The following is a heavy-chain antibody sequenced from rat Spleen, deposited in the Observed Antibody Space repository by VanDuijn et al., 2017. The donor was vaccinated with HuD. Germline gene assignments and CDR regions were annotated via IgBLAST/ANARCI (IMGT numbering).Heavy chain of an antibody. Sequence: EVQLVESGGGLVQPGRSMKLSCAASGFTFSNYYMAWVRQAPTKGLEWVASISTGGGNTYYRDSVKGRFTISRDNAMNTLYLQVNSLRSEDTATYYCTRDNYDGTYYYGFSYWGQGTLVTVSS. V-gene: IGHV5-25*01. J-gene: IGHJ3*01. CDR3: TRDNYDGTYYYGFSY. CDR1: GFTFSNYY. CDR2: ISTGGGNT. D-gene: IGHD1-12*02.